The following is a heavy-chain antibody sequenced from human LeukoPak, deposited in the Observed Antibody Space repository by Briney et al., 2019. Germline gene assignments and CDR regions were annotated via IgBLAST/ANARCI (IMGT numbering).Heavy chain of an antibody. D-gene: IGHD3-22*01. CDR2: INPNSGGT. Sequence: GASVKVSCKASGNTFTGYYMHWVRQAPGQGLEWMGWINPNSGGTNYAQKFQGRVTMTRDTSISTAYMELSRLRSDDTAVYYCARTLGYYDSSPVNYWGQGTLVTVSS. CDR1: GNTFTGYY. J-gene: IGHJ4*02. CDR3: ARTLGYYDSSPVNY. V-gene: IGHV1-2*02.